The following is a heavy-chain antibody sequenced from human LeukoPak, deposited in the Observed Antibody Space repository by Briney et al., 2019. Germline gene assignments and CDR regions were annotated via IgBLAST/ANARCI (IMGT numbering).Heavy chain of an antibody. CDR1: GFTFSSYA. D-gene: IGHD2-2*01. Sequence: PGGSLRLSCAASGFTFSSYAMSWVRQAPGKGLEWVSAISAGSSTYYADSVKGRFTISRDNSKNTLYLQMNSLRAEDTAVYYCAKVGSTNSNGINDYWGQGTLVTVSS. J-gene: IGHJ4*02. CDR2: ISAGSST. CDR3: AKVGSTNSNGINDY. V-gene: IGHV3-23*01.